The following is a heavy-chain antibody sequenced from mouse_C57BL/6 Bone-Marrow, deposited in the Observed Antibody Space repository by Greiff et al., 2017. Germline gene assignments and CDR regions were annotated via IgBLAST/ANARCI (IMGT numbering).Heavy chain of an antibody. V-gene: IGHV5-4*01. CDR2: ISDGGSYT. J-gene: IGHJ3*01. D-gene: IGHD1-1*01. Sequence: EVMLVESGGGLVKPGGSLKLSCAASGFTFSSYAMSWVRQTPEKRLEWVATISDGGSYTYYPDNVKGRFTIFRDNAKNSLYLQMSHLKSEETAMYYGERDRVITTVVATPAWLDYWGQGTLVTVSA. CDR1: GFTFSSYA. CDR3: ERDRVITTVVATPAWLDY.